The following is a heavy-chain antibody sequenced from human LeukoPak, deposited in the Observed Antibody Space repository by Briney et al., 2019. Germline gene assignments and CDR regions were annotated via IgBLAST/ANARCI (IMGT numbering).Heavy chain of an antibody. D-gene: IGHD3-22*01. J-gene: IGHJ4*02. CDR1: GYTFTGYY. V-gene: IGHV1-2*02. CDR3: ARDKAYTWTYYYDSSGHKTDY. Sequence: ASVKVSFKASGYTFTGYYMHWVRQAPGQRLEWMGWINPNSGGTNYAQKFQGRVTMTRDTSISTAYMELSRLRSDDTAVYYCARDKAYTWTYYYDSSGHKTDYWSQGTLVTVSS. CDR2: INPNSGGT.